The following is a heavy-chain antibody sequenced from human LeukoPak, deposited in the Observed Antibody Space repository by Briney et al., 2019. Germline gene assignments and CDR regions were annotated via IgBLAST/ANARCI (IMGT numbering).Heavy chain of an antibody. V-gene: IGHV1-2*02. CDR1: GYTFTGYY. CDR3: ARVYARSGYSTGRNPFDY. D-gene: IGHD3-22*01. CDR2: INPNSGGT. J-gene: IGHJ4*02. Sequence: ASVKVSCKASGYTFTGYYMHWVRQAPGQGPEWMGWINPNSGGTNYAQKFQGRVTMTRDTSISTAYMELSRLRSDDTAVYYCARVYARSGYSTGRNPFDYWGQGTLVTVSS.